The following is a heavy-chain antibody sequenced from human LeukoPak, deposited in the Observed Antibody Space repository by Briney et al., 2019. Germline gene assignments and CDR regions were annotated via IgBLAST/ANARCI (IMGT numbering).Heavy chain of an antibody. V-gene: IGHV3-23*01. J-gene: IGHJ4*02. Sequence: GGSLRLSCAASGFTFSSYIMSWVRQAPGKGLEWVSGISGSGGTTNYPDSVKGRFTISRDNSKNTLYLQMNSLRDEDTAVYYCAKAWSRGNYYPYFDSWGQGIQVTVSS. CDR1: GFTFSSYI. CDR2: ISGSGGTT. CDR3: AKAWSRGNYYPYFDS. D-gene: IGHD1-26*01.